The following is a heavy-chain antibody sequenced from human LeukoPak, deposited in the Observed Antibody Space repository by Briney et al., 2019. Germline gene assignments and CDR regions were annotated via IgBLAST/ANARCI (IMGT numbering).Heavy chain of an antibody. V-gene: IGHV3-53*01. D-gene: IGHD3-10*01. J-gene: IGHJ6*02. Sequence: PGGSLSLSCAASGFPLSSNYMSWVRQAPGKGLEWVSVIYSGGSTYYADSVKGRFTISRDNSKNTLYLQMNSLRAEDTAVYYCARDKLLWFGELLGYYGMDVWGQGTTVTVSS. CDR1: GFPLSSNY. CDR2: IYSGGST. CDR3: ARDKLLWFGELLGYYGMDV.